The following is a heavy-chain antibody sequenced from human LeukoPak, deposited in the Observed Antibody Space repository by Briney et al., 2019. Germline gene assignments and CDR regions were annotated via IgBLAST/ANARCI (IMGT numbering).Heavy chain of an antibody. Sequence: GGSLRLSCAASGFTFSSYAMHWVRQAPGKGLEWVAVISYDGSNKYYADSVEGRFTISRDNSKNTLYLQMNSLRAEDTAVYYCARGYYDSSGYSPYYFDYWGQGTLVTVSS. J-gene: IGHJ4*02. D-gene: IGHD3-22*01. CDR1: GFTFSSYA. V-gene: IGHV3-30-3*01. CDR3: ARGYYDSSGYSPYYFDY. CDR2: ISYDGSNK.